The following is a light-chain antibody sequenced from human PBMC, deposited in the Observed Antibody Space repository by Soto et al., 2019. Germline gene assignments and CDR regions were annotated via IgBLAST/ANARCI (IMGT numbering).Light chain of an antibody. CDR1: SSDIGGYNA. J-gene: IGLJ1*01. CDR3: NSFRVSHLYV. CDR2: EVT. Sequence: QSVLTQPASVSGSPGQTITISCTGTSSDIGGYNAVSWYQHHPGKAPKLIIYEVTHRPSGVSDRFSASKSGNTASLTISGLQAEYEADYYCNSFRVSHLYVFGTGTKVTVL. V-gene: IGLV2-14*01.